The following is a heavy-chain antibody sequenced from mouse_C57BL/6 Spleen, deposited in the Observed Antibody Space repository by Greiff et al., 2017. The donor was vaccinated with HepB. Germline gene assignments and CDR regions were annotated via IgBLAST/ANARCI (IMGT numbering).Heavy chain of an antibody. V-gene: IGHV1-64*01. Sequence: QVQLKQPGAELVKPGASVKLSCKASGYTFTSYWMHWVKQRPGQGLEWIGMIHPNSGSTNYNEKFKSKATLTVDKSSSTAYMQLSSLTSEDSAVYYCARITTVVAPDFDYWGQGTTLTVSS. CDR1: GYTFTSYW. CDR3: ARITTVVAPDFDY. D-gene: IGHD1-1*01. CDR2: IHPNSGST. J-gene: IGHJ2*01.